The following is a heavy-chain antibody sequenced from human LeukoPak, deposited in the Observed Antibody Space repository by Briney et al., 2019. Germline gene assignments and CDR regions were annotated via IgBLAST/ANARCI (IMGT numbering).Heavy chain of an antibody. CDR3: ASAHGGSGYDRPFDY. CDR2: IDSSASTT. V-gene: IGHV3-48*03. D-gene: IGHD5-12*01. Sequence: PGGSLRLSCTASRFYFSTYDMNWVRQVPGKGLEGVSYIDSSASTTYYAGSVQGRFTISKDNAKNSLYLQMRSLRVEDTAFYYCASAHGGSGYDRPFDYWGQGTLVTVSS. CDR1: RFYFSTYD. J-gene: IGHJ4*02.